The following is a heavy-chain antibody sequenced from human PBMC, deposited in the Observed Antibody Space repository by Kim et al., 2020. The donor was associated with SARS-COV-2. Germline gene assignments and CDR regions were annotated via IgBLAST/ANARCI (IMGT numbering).Heavy chain of an antibody. Sequence: GGSLRLSCAASGFTFSSYAMHWVRQAPGKGLEWVAVISYDGSNKYYADSVKGRFTISRDNSKNTLYLQMNSLRAEDTAVYYCARDYGDYVTTLVSDLSYGMNVWGQGTTVAVSS. V-gene: IGHV3-30*04. CDR2: ISYDGSNK. J-gene: IGHJ6*02. CDR3: ARDYGDYVTTLVSDLSYGMNV. CDR1: GFTFSSYA. D-gene: IGHD4-17*01.